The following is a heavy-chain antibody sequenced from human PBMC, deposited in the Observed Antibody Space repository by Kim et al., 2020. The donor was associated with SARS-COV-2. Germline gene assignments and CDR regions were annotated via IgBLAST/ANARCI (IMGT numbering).Heavy chain of an antibody. D-gene: IGHD6-13*01. V-gene: IGHV3-23*01. Sequence: SGYTTTYTASVKGRFTISGDNSRNTLYLHMRSLRAEDTAIYYCANPRQPDYWGQGTLVTVSS. J-gene: IGHJ4*02. CDR2: SGYTT. CDR3: ANPRQPDY.